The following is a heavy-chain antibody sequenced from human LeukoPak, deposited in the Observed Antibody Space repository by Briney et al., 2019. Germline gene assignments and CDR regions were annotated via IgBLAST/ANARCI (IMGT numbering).Heavy chain of an antibody. CDR2: ISGGGGTT. D-gene: IGHD3-3*01. J-gene: IGHJ4*02. Sequence: GGSLRLSCAASGFTFSSYAMSWVRQAPGKRLEWVSAISGGGGTTYYADSVKGRFTISRDNSKNTLFLQMNSLRAEDTAVYYCAGDFRFASDYWGQGTLVTVSS. V-gene: IGHV3-23*01. CDR3: AGDFRFASDY. CDR1: GFTFSSYA.